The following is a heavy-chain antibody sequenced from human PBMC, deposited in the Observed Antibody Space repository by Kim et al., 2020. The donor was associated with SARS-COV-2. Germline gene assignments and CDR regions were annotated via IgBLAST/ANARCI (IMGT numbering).Heavy chain of an antibody. V-gene: IGHV3-23*01. CDR2: ISSSGVST. Sequence: GGSLRLSCAASGFAFANYAMSWVRQAPGKGLEWVSAISSSGVSTYYADSVEGRFTISRDNSKDTLFLQVNSLRAEDTAVYYCAKGGSYFDYWGQGTLVTV. J-gene: IGHJ4*02. CDR3: AKGGSYFDY. D-gene: IGHD1-26*01. CDR1: GFAFANYA.